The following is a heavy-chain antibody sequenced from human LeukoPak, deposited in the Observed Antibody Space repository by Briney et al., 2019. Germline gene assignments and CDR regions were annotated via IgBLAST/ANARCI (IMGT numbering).Heavy chain of an antibody. CDR2: IQYDGSNK. Sequence: GGSLRLSCAASGSTFSSYGMNWVRQAPGKGLEWVAFIQYDGSNKYYADSVKGRFTISRDNSKNTLYLQMNSLRTEDTAIYYCAKAPTSGHYYYYMDVWGKGTTVTVSS. J-gene: IGHJ6*03. CDR1: GSTFSSYG. V-gene: IGHV3-30*02. D-gene: IGHD4-11*01. CDR3: AKAPTSGHYYYYMDV.